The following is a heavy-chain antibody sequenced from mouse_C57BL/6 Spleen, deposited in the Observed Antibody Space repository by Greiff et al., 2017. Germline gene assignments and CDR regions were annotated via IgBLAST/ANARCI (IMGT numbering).Heavy chain of an antibody. CDR2: ISSGGSYT. V-gene: IGHV5-6*02. CDR1: GFTFSSYG. CDR3: ARQGPSYYGYDDGAYFDY. J-gene: IGHJ2*01. D-gene: IGHD2-2*01. Sequence: EVKLVESGGDLVKPGGSLKLSCAASGFTFSSYGMSWVRQTPDKRLEWVATISSGGSYTYYPDSVKGRFTISRDNAKNTLYLQMSSLKSEDAAMYYCARQGPSYYGYDDGAYFDYWGQGTTLTVSS.